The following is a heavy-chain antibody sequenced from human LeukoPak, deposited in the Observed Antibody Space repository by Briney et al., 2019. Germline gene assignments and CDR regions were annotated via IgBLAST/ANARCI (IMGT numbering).Heavy chain of an antibody. V-gene: IGHV4-30-4*08. J-gene: IGHJ4*02. CDR1: GGSISSGDYY. CDR3: ASQSRYGGNWYYFDY. CDR2: FYYSGSA. D-gene: IGHD4-23*01. Sequence: SETLSLTCTVSGGSISSGDYYWSWIRRPPGKGLEWIGYFYYSGSAYYNPSLKSRVTISVDTSKNQFSLKLSSVTAADTAVYYCASQSRYGGNWYYFDYWGQGTLFTVSS.